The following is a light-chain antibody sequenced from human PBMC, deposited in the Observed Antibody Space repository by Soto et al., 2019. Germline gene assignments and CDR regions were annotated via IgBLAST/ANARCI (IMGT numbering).Light chain of an antibody. J-gene: IGKJ4*01. CDR1: QSLLYSDGKTY. CDR2: EVS. V-gene: IGKV2D-29*01. CDR3: MQSVQLPLT. Sequence: DIVMTQTPLSLSVTPGQPASISCKSSQSLLYSDGKTYLSWYLPKPGQPPHLLIYEVSNRVSGVPERFSGSVSGTEFTLRISRVEAEDFGVYYCMQSVQLPLTFGGGTSVEIK.